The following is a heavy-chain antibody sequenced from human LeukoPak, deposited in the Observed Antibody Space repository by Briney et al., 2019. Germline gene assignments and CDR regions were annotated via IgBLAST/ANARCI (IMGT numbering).Heavy chain of an antibody. CDR1: GFTFSSYG. J-gene: IGHJ6*03. CDR3: AKDGPRRIPYYMDV. V-gene: IGHV3-30*02. CDR2: IRYDGSNK. Sequence: PGRSLRLSCAASGFTFSSYGMHWVRQAPGQGLERVAFIRYDGSNKYYVDSVKGRFTISRDNSKNTVYLQMNSLRAEDTAVYYCAKDGPRRIPYYMDVWGKGTTVTISS.